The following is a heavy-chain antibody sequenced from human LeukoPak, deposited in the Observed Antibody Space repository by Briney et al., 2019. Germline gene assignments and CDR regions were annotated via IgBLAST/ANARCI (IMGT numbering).Heavy chain of an antibody. J-gene: IGHJ4*02. CDR2: INAGNGNT. CDR1: GYTFTNYA. D-gene: IGHD2-8*02. V-gene: IGHV1-3*01. CDR3: ARAHISGDVQVGY. Sequence: ASVKVSCKASGYTFTNYAMHWVRQAPGQRLEWMGWINAGNGNTKYSQKFQGRVTITRDTSASTAYMELSSLRSEDTAVYYCARAHISGDVQVGYWGQGTLVTVSS.